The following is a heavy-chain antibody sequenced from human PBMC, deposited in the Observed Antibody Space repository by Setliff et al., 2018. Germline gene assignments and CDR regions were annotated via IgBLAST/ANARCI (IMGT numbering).Heavy chain of an antibody. CDR2: IDWDDDK. D-gene: IGHD2-8*01. CDR3: ARTNVAISPSGFSFDP. Sequence: SGPTLVNPTQTLTLTCTFSGFSLTTTGMCVSWIRQPPGKALEWLARIDWDDDKFYSASLRTRLTISKDTSKNQVLLTMTNMDPVDTATYYCARTNVAISPSGFSFDPWGQGTLVTVSS. CDR1: GFSLTTTGMC. J-gene: IGHJ5*02. V-gene: IGHV2-70*17.